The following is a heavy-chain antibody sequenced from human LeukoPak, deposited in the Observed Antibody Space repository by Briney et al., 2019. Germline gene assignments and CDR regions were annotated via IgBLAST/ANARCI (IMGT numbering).Heavy chain of an antibody. V-gene: IGHV3-49*04. J-gene: IGHJ4*02. CDR2: IRSKAYGGTT. Sequence: GGSLRLSCAASGFTFSTYNMNWVRQAPGKGLKWVGFIRSKAYGGTTEYAASVKGRFTISRDDSKSIAYLQMNSLKTEDTAVYYCTRGRRATHDYWGQGTLVTVSS. CDR3: TRGRRATHDY. CDR1: GFTFSTYN. D-gene: IGHD1-26*01.